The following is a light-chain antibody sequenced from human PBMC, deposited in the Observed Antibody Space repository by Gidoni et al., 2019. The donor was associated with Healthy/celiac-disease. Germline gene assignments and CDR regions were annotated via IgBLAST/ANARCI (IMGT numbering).Light chain of an antibody. Sequence: ASQLTQYPSSLSASVGDRVTITCRASQGISSALAWYQQKPGKAPKLLIYDASSLESGVPSRFSGSGSGTDFTLTISSLQPEDFATYYCQQFNNYPHTFGQXTKLEIK. CDR2: DAS. J-gene: IGKJ2*01. CDR1: QGISSA. V-gene: IGKV1D-13*01. CDR3: QQFNNYPHT.